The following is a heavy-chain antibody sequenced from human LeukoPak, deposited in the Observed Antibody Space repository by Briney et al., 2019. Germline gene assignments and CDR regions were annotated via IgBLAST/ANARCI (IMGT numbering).Heavy chain of an antibody. CDR2: IKEDGSEK. CDR3: VRDYVGWTSDTDY. CDR1: GFTFSNYW. V-gene: IGHV3-7*01. Sequence: PGGSLRLSCVASGFTFSNYWMSWFRQTPRKELEWLGNIKEDGSEKYYLDSLKGRFTISRDNTHSSVFLQMNNLRAEDTAMYYCVRDYVGWTSDTDYWGQGTLVTVSS. D-gene: IGHD3-16*01. J-gene: IGHJ4*02.